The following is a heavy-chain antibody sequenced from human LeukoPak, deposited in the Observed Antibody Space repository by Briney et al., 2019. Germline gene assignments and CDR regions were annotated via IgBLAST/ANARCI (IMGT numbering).Heavy chain of an antibody. CDR2: INPSGGST. J-gene: IGHJ1*01. D-gene: IGHD1-26*01. CDR3: ALNDNSRRYLQY. V-gene: IGHV1-46*01. CDR1: GYTFTSYY. Sequence: ASVKVSCKASGYTFTSYYMHWVRQAPGQGLEWMGIINPSGGSTSYAQKFQGRVTRTRDTSTSTVYMELSSLRSEATAVYYCALNDNSRRYLQYSGQSTLVTASS.